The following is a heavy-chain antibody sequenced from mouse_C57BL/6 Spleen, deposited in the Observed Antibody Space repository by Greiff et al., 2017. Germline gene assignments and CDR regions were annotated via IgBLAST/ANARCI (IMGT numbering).Heavy chain of an antibody. Sequence: EVQLQQSVAELVRPGASVKLSCTASGFNINNTYMHWVKQRPEQGLEWIGRIDPANGNTKYAPKFQGKATITADTSSNTAYLQLSSLTSEDTAIYYCARWRSYAMDYWGQGTSVTVSS. CDR2: IDPANGNT. CDR3: ARWRSYAMDY. CDR1: GFNINNTY. J-gene: IGHJ4*01. V-gene: IGHV14-3*01.